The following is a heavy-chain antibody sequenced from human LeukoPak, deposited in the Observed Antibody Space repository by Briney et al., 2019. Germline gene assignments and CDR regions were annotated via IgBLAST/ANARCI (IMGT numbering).Heavy chain of an antibody. CDR1: GFTFSSCA. D-gene: IGHD2-21*02. CDR2: ISASGGST. CDR3: AKDPSDSYYFDD. Sequence: GGPLRLSCAASGFTFSSCAMNWVRQAPMKGLEWVSSISASGGSTDYADSVKGRFTISRDNSKNTLYLQMHSLRAEDTAVYYCAKDPSDSYYFDDWGQGTLVTVSS. V-gene: IGHV3-23*01. J-gene: IGHJ4*02.